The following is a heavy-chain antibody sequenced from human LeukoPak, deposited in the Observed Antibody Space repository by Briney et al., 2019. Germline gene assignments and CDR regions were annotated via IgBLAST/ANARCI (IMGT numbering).Heavy chain of an antibody. Sequence: GGSLRLSCAASGFTFSDYYMSWIRQAPGKGLEWVSYISSSSSYTNYADIVKGRFTISRDNAKNSLYLQMNSLRAEDTAVYYCASYYGSGSYYNTIPFDYWGQGTLVTVSS. CDR1: GFTFSDYY. D-gene: IGHD3-10*01. J-gene: IGHJ4*02. V-gene: IGHV3-11*06. CDR3: ASYYGSGSYYNTIPFDY. CDR2: ISSSSSYT.